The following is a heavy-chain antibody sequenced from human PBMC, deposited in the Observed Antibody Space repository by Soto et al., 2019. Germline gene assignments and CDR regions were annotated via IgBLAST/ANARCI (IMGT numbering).Heavy chain of an antibody. Sequence: EASVKVSCKASGYTFTSYDINWVRQTAGQGLEWMGWMSPKTANTGYAQRFQGRVTMTRSTSISTAYMELSSLTSEDTAVYYCTGGPPNWGFDSWGQGTQVTVSS. V-gene: IGHV1-8*01. D-gene: IGHD7-27*01. CDR3: TGGPPNWGFDS. CDR1: GYTFTSYD. J-gene: IGHJ5*01. CDR2: MSPKTANT.